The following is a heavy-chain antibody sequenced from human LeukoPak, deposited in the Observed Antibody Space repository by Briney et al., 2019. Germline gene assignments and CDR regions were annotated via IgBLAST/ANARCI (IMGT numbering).Heavy chain of an antibody. J-gene: IGHJ4*02. Sequence: GGSLRLSCAASGFTFSSYAMSWVRQAPGKGLEWVSSISGSGGSTYFADSVKGRFTISRDNSKNTLYLQMNSLRAEDTAVYYCAKDQYSSSWAIFDYWGQGTLVTVSS. CDR2: ISGSGGST. V-gene: IGHV3-23*01. CDR3: AKDQYSSSWAIFDY. CDR1: GFTFSSYA. D-gene: IGHD6-13*01.